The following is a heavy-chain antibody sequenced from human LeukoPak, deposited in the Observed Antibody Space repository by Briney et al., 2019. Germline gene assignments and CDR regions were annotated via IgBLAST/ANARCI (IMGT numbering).Heavy chain of an antibody. D-gene: IGHD3-10*01. Sequence: GESLKISCKGSGYSFTSYWIGWVRQMPGKGLEWMGIIYPGDSDTRYNPSFQGQVTISADKSISTAYLQWSSLKASDTAMYYCARQYYYGSGVYYFDYWGQGTLVTVSS. V-gene: IGHV5-51*01. J-gene: IGHJ4*02. CDR2: IYPGDSDT. CDR3: ARQYYYGSGVYYFDY. CDR1: GYSFTSYW.